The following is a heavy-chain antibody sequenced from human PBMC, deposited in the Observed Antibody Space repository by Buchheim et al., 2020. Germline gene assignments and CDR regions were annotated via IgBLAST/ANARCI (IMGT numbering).Heavy chain of an antibody. V-gene: IGHV3-74*01. J-gene: IGHJ4*02. D-gene: IGHD6-6*01. CDR3: ARSRYSGSSCDY. CDR1: GFTFSSNW. CDR2: IISDESST. Sequence: EVQLVESGGGLVQPGGSLRLSCAASGFTFSSNWMHWVRQAPGKGLVWVSRIISDESSTCYADSVKGRFTISRDNAKNTLYLQMNSLRAEDTAVYYCARSRYSGSSCDYWGQGTL.